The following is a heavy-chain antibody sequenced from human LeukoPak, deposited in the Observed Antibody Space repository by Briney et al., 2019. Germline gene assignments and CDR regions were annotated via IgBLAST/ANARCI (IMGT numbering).Heavy chain of an antibody. Sequence: RASVKVSCKASGGTFSSYAISWVRQAPGQGLEWMGWISGYNGNIKYAQKFQGRLTMTTDTSTTTAYMELRSLRSDDTAVYYCARCDYVWGIYRSRPILYFDKWGQGTLVTVSS. CDR2: ISGYNGNI. J-gene: IGHJ4*02. V-gene: IGHV1-18*01. D-gene: IGHD3-16*02. CDR3: ARCDYVWGIYRSRPILYFDK. CDR1: GGTFSSYA.